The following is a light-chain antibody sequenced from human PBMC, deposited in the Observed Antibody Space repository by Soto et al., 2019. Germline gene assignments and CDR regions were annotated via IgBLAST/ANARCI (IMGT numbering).Light chain of an antibody. CDR3: QVWDNSSDHVV. V-gene: IGLV3-21*02. CDR1: NIETKS. CDR2: DDS. Sequence: SYELTQPPSVSVAPGQTARSSCGGNNIETKSVHWYQQKPGQAPVLVVYDDSDRPSGIPERFSGSNSGNTATLTINRVEAGDEADYYCQVWDNSSDHVVFGARTKLTVL. J-gene: IGLJ2*01.